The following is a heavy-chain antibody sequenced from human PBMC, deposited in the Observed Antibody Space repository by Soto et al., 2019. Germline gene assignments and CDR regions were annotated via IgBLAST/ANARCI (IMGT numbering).Heavy chain of an antibody. Sequence: SETLSLPCAVFGGSFSGYYWSLIRPPPGKGLEWIGEINHSGSTNYNPSLKSRVTISVDTSKNQFSLKLSSVTAADTAVYYCARVSGVYYYGMDVWGQGTTVTVSS. J-gene: IGHJ6*02. CDR2: INHSGST. CDR1: GGSFSGYY. D-gene: IGHD3-10*01. CDR3: ARVSGVYYYGMDV. V-gene: IGHV4-34*01.